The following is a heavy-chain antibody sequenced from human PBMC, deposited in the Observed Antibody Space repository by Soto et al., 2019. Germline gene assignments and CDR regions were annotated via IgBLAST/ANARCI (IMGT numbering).Heavy chain of an antibody. Sequence: EVQLVESGGGLVQPGGSLRLSCAASGFTFSSYWMSWVRQAPGKGLEWVANIKQDGSEKYYVDSVKVRFTISRDNAKNSLYLQMNSLRDEDTAVYYGAGAGTDAFDIWGQGTMVTGSS. CDR1: GFTFSSYW. CDR3: AGAGTDAFDI. CDR2: IKQDGSEK. V-gene: IGHV3-7*01. J-gene: IGHJ3*02. D-gene: IGHD3-10*01.